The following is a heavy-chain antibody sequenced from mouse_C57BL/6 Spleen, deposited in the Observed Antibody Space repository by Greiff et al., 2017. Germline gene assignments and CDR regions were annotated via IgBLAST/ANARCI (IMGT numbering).Heavy chain of an antibody. CDR3: ARYDGQRAWFAY. CDR2: ISSGGSYT. Sequence: EVHLVESGGDLVKPGGSLKLSCAASGFTFSSYGMSWVRQTPDKRLEWVATISSGGSYTYYPDSVKGRFTISRDNAKNTLYLQMSSLKSEDTAMYYCARYDGQRAWFAYWGQGTLVTVSA. J-gene: IGHJ3*01. CDR1: GFTFSSYG. V-gene: IGHV5-6*01. D-gene: IGHD2-3*01.